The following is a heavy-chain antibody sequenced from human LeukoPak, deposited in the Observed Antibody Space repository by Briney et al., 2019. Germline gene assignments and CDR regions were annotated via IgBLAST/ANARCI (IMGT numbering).Heavy chain of an antibody. Sequence: SGGSLRLSCAASGFTFSTYAMHWVRQAPGKGLEWVAVISYDGNNEYYADSEKGRFTISRDNSKNTLFLQINSLRGEDTAVYYCARGWGIESTAIRAFDMWGPGTMVTVPS. CDR3: ARGWGIESTAIRAFDM. CDR1: GFTFSTYA. J-gene: IGHJ3*02. V-gene: IGHV3-30-3*01. CDR2: ISYDGNNE. D-gene: IGHD2-2*02.